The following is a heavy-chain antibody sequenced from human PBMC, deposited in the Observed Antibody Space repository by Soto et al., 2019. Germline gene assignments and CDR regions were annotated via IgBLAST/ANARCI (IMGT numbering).Heavy chain of an antibody. CDR3: ARFNSADSSALGFDY. V-gene: IGHV4-34*01. CDR2: INHSGST. CDR1: GGSFSGYY. J-gene: IGHJ4*02. Sequence: PSETLSLTCAVYGGSFSGYYWSWIRQPPGKGLEWIGEINHSGSTNYNPSLKSRVTISVDTSKNQFSLKLSSVTAADTAVYYCARFNSADSSALGFDYWGQGTLVTVSS. D-gene: IGHD3-22*01.